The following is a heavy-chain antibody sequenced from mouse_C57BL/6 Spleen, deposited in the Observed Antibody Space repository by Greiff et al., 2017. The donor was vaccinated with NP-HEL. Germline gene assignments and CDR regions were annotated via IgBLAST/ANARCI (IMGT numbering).Heavy chain of an antibody. CDR1: GYTFTSYW. D-gene: IGHD1-1*01. V-gene: IGHV1-61*01. Sequence: QVQLKESGAELVRPGSSVKLSCKASGYTFTSYWMDWVKQRPGQGLEWIGNIYPSDSETHYNQKFKDKATLTVDKSSSTAYMQLSSLTSEDSAVYYCARDYYGSSGFAYWGQGTLVTVSA. J-gene: IGHJ3*01. CDR2: IYPSDSET. CDR3: ARDYYGSSGFAY.